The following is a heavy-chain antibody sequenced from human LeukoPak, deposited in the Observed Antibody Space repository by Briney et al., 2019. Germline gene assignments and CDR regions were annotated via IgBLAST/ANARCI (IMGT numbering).Heavy chain of an antibody. V-gene: IGHV1-2*06. Sequence: ASVKVSCKASGYTFTGYYMHWVRQAPGQGLEWMGRINPNSGGTNYAQKFQGRVTMTRDTSISTAYMELSSLRSEDTAVYYCARGRELLRDAFDIWGQGTMVTVSS. D-gene: IGHD1-26*01. CDR3: ARGRELLRDAFDI. CDR1: GYTFTGYY. CDR2: INPNSGGT. J-gene: IGHJ3*02.